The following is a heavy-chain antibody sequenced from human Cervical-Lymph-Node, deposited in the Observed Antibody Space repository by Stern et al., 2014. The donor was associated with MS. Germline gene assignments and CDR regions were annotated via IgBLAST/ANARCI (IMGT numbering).Heavy chain of an antibody. D-gene: IGHD6-13*01. CDR1: GGPFSSYA. J-gene: IGHJ4*02. V-gene: IGHV1-69*01. CDR3: VFAAAVHPTSDY. Sequence: QMQLVQSGAEVKKPGSSVKVSCKASGGPFSSYAISWVRQTPGQGLAWMGGISPIFGTANYAQKIQGRVTITADESTSTAYMELSSLRSEDTAVYYCVFAAAVHPTSDYWGQGTLVTVSS. CDR2: ISPIFGTA.